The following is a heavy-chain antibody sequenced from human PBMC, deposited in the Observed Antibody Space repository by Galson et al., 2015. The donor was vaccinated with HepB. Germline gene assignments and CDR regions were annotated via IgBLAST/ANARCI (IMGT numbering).Heavy chain of an antibody. CDR2: ISAYNGNT. J-gene: IGHJ5*02. CDR1: GYTFTSYG. Sequence: SVKVSCKASGYTFTSYGISWVRQAPGQGLEWMGWISAYNGNTNYAQKLQGRVTMTTDTSTSTAYMELRSLRSDDTAVYYCARFDGYSYGHFRFPGWFDPWGQGTLVTVSS. V-gene: IGHV1-18*04. D-gene: IGHD5-18*01. CDR3: ARFDGYSYGHFRFPGWFDP.